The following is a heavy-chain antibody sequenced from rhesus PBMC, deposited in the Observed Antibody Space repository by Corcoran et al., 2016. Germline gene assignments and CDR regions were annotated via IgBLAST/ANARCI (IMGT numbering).Heavy chain of an antibody. Sequence: QVQLVQSGAEVKKPGSSVKVSCKASGYTFTDYYMHWVRQAPGQGLEWMGENNTKTGGTNYAQKFQGRVTMTRDTSTSTAYMELSILRSEDTAVYYCVAGTKNRFDVWGPGVLVTVSS. CDR2: NNTKTGGT. V-gene: IGHV1-138*01. CDR1: GYTFTDYY. CDR3: VAGTKNRFDV. J-gene: IGHJ5-1*01. D-gene: IGHD1-14*01.